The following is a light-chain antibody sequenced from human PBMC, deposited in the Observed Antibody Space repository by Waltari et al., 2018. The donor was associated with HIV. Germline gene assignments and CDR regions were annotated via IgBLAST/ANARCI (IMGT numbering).Light chain of an antibody. CDR2: MSV. J-gene: IGLJ2*01. Sequence: QSVLIQPPSASGTPGQRVTISCSGSSSNIGSTSVHWYQQLPGTSPKPLIYMSVQRPSGVPDRFSESKSGTSASLAISGLRSEDEAEYYCAAWDDSLSATVFGGGTKLTVL. V-gene: IGLV1-47*01. CDR3: AAWDDSLSATV. CDR1: SSNIGSTS.